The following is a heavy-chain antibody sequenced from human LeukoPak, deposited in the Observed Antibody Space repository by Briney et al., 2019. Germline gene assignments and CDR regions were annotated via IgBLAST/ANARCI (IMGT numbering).Heavy chain of an antibody. CDR2: ISSSSSYI. J-gene: IGHJ3*02. Sequence: GRSLRLSCAASGFTFSSYSMNWVRQAPGKGLEWVSSISSSSSYIYYADSVKGRFTISRDNAKNSLYLQMNSLRAEDTAVYYCARDLTYDAFDIWGQGTMVTVSS. CDR1: GFTFSSYS. V-gene: IGHV3-21*01. CDR3: ARDLTYDAFDI.